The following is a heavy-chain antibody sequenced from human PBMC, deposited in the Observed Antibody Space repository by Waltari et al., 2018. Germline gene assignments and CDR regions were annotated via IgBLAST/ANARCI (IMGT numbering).Heavy chain of an antibody. D-gene: IGHD2-21*01. CDR3: ARLGGAL. CDR1: GFNVSEEF. V-gene: IGHV3-53*01. J-gene: IGHJ4*02. Sequence: VQLVDSGGALIQPGGSLRLSSAAAGFNVSEEFMTWVRQAPRKGLEWVSMIYKDGTPKYADSVKGRFTISRDTSENTVHLEMNSLRAEDTAVYYCARLGGALWGQGTPVTVSS. CDR2: IYKDGTP.